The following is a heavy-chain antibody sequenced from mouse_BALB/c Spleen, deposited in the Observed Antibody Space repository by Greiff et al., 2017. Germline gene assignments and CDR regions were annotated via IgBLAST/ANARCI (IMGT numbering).Heavy chain of an antibody. D-gene: IGHD1-1*01. J-gene: IGHJ1*01. Sequence: EVHLVESGPGLVKPSQSLSLTCSVTGYSITSGYYWNWIRQFPGNKLEWMGYISYDGSNNYNPSLKNRISITRDTSKNQFFLKLNSVTTEDTATYYCARCDYYGSSLWYFDVWGAGTTVTVSS. V-gene: IGHV3-6*02. CDR3: ARCDYYGSSLWYFDV. CDR2: ISYDGSN. CDR1: GYSITSGYY.